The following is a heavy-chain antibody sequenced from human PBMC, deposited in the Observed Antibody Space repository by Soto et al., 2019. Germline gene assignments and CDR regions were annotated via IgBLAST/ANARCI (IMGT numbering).Heavy chain of an antibody. Sequence: QITLKESGPTLVKPTQTLTLTCTFSGFSLSTSGVGVGRIRQPPGKALEWLALLYWDDDTRFSPSLKSRLTITKDTSKNQVVLKMTNMDPMDTGTYYCAHSLINWGEAFDIWGQGAMVTVSS. CDR2: LYWDDDT. CDR3: AHSLINWGEAFDI. CDR1: GFSLSTSGVG. D-gene: IGHD7-27*01. V-gene: IGHV2-5*02. J-gene: IGHJ3*02.